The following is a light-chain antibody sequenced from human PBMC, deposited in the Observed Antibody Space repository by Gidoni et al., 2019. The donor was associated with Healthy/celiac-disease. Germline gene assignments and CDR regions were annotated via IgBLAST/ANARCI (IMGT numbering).Light chain of an antibody. V-gene: IGKV1-33*01. CDR2: DAS. Sequence: DIQIPQSPSSLSASVGDRVTITCQASQAISNYFNWYQQKPGNAPKLLIYDASNLETGGPSRFSGGGSSTDVTFTISSLQPEDIATDYCQQYDNLPPITFGHXTQLEIK. CDR1: QAISNY. CDR3: QQYDNLPPIT. J-gene: IGKJ5*01.